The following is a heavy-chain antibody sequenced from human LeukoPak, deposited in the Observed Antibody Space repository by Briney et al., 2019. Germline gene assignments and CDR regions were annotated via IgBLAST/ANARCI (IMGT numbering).Heavy chain of an antibody. Sequence: SETLSLTCTVSGGSISSGSYYWSWIRQPAGKGLEWIGRIYTSGSTNYNPSPKSRVTISVDTSKNQFSLKLSSVTAADTAVYYCARDFPVGPEDHRPTILWFGNWFDPWGQGTLVTVSS. CDR1: GGSISSGSYY. CDR3: ARDFPVGPEDHRPTILWFGNWFDP. V-gene: IGHV4-61*02. D-gene: IGHD3-10*01. CDR2: IYTSGST. J-gene: IGHJ5*02.